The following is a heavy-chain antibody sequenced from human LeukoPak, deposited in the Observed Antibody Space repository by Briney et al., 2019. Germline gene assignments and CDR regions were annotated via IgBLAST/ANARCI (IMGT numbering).Heavy chain of an antibody. J-gene: IGHJ6*03. D-gene: IGHD3-22*01. CDR1: GYTFTSYY. Sequence: ASVRVSCKASGYTFTSYYMHWVRQSPGQGLKWRGIINPSVGITSYAQKFQGRVTMTRDMSTSTVYMELSSLRSEDTAVYYCARDLEFTYYYDSSGSPPYNYMDVWGKGTTVTVSS. CDR3: ARDLEFTYYYDSSGSPPYNYMDV. V-gene: IGHV1-46*01. CDR2: INPSVGIT.